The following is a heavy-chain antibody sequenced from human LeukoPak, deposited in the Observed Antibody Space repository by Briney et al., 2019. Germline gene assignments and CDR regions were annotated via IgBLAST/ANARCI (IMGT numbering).Heavy chain of an antibody. D-gene: IGHD4-17*01. CDR1: GYSFTSYW. J-gene: IGHJ5*02. V-gene: IGHV5-51*01. CDR2: IYPGDSDT. CDR3: ARGIFMTTVTKSWFDP. Sequence: GESLKISCKGSGYSFTSYWIGWVRQMPGKGLEWMGIIYPGDSDTGYSPSFQGQITISADKSISTAYLQWSSLKASDTAMYYCARGIFMTTVTKSWFDPWGQGTLVTVSS.